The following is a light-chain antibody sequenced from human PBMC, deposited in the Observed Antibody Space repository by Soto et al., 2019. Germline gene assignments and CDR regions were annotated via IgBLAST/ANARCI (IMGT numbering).Light chain of an antibody. CDR3: CSYAGSSTYV. CDR1: SSDVGGHKY. Sequence: QSALTQPPSASGSLGSSVTISCTGTSSDVGGHKYVSWYQQHPGKAPKLMIYEGSKRPSGVSNRFSGSKSGNTASLTISGLQAEDEADYYCCSYAGSSTYVFGTGTKVTV. CDR2: EGS. J-gene: IGLJ1*01. V-gene: IGLV2-23*01.